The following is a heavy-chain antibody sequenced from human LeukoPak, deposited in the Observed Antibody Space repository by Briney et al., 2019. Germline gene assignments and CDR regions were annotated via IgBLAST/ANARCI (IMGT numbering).Heavy chain of an antibody. Sequence: ASVRVSCKASGYTFTSYAMHWVRQAPGQRLEWMGWINAGNGNTKYSQEFQGRVTITRDTSASTAYMELSSLRSEDMAVYYCARGGQSVQLEGNFDYWGQGTLVTVSS. J-gene: IGHJ4*02. CDR2: INAGNGNT. D-gene: IGHD1-1*01. CDR1: GYTFTSYA. V-gene: IGHV1-3*03. CDR3: ARGGQSVQLEGNFDY.